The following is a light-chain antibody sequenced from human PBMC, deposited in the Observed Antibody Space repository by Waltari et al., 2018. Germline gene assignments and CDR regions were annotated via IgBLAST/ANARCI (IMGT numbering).Light chain of an antibody. CDR3: SSYTTSSTLV. Sequence: QSALTQPASVSGSPGQSITISCTGTSSDVGGYNYVSWYQRHPGKAPQLLIYAVTNRPSGVSNRFSGSKSANTASLTISGRQAEDEADYYCSSYTTSSTLVFGGGTKLTVL. V-gene: IGLV2-14*01. CDR2: AVT. CDR1: SSDVGGYNY. J-gene: IGLJ3*02.